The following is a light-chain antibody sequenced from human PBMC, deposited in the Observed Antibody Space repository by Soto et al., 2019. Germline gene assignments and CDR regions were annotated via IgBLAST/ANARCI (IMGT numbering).Light chain of an antibody. CDR1: QSISSW. CDR3: QQYNSYSPET. Sequence: DLQMTQSPSTLSASVGDRVTITCRASQSISSWLAWYQQKPGKAPKLLIYDASSLESGVPSRFSGSGSGREFTLTICSLEPDDFATYYCQQYNSYSPETFGQGTKVEIK. J-gene: IGKJ1*01. V-gene: IGKV1-5*01. CDR2: DAS.